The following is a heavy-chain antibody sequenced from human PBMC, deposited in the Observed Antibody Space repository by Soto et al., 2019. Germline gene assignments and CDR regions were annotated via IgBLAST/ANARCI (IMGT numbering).Heavy chain of an antibody. CDR1: GFTFDEYA. CDR2: ISWNSGYI. J-gene: IGHJ4*02. CDR3: AKGYIIVPAAPFDS. Sequence: GGSLRLSCAASGFTFDEYAMHWVRQRPGMGLEWVLGISWNSGYIRYADSVKGRFSISRDNAKNSLYLQIDSLRNEDTALYFCAKGYIIVPAAPFDSWGQGTMVTVSS. V-gene: IGHV3-9*01. D-gene: IGHD2-2*01.